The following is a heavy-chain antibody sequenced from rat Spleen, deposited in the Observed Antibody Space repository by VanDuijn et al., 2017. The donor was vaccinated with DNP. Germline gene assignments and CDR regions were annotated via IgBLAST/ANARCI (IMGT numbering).Heavy chain of an antibody. CDR1: GFTFSDYN. J-gene: IGHJ2*01. D-gene: IGHD3-1*01. CDR2: ISPSGGGT. V-gene: IGHV5-27*01. Sequence: EVQLVESGGGLVQPGRSLKLSCAASGFTFSDYNMAWVRQAPTKGLEWVTSISPSGGGTYYRDSVKGRFTISRDNAKSTLYLEMESLRSEDTATYYCAKEALRAPFDFWGQGVMVTVSS. CDR3: AKEALRAPFDF.